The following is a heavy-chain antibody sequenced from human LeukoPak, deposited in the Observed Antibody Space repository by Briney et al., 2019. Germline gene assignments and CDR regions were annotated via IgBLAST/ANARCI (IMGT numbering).Heavy chain of an antibody. V-gene: IGHV3-23*01. D-gene: IGHD5-12*01. CDR1: GFTFSSYA. Sequence: GGSLRLSCAASGFTFSSYAMTWVRQAPGKGLEWVPEISTSGGRTNYADSVKGRFTISRDNSKNTLYLQMNSLRAEDTAVYFCAKDSPYSGYVGFYYWGQGTLVTVSS. J-gene: IGHJ4*02. CDR3: AKDSPYSGYVGFYY. CDR2: ISTSGGRT.